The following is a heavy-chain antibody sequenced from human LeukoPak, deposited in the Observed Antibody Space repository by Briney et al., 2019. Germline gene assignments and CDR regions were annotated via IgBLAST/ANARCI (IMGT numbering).Heavy chain of an antibody. CDR3: AREWPNTCWFDP. CDR2: INPSGGRT. CDR1: GYTFTSYY. Sequence: ASVKVSCKASGYTFTSYYMHWVRQAPGQGLEWMGVINPSGGRTGYGQKFQGRVTITRHTSTDTVYMELRSLSSVDTAVYYCAREWPNTCWFDPWGQGTLVTVSS. J-gene: IGHJ5*02. V-gene: IGHV1-46*01. D-gene: IGHD1/OR15-1a*01.